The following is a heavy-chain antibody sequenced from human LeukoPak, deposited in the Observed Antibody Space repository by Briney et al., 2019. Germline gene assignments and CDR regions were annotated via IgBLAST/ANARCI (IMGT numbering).Heavy chain of an antibody. CDR1: GFTFDDYA. V-gene: IGHV3-9*01. J-gene: IGHJ1*01. CDR3: ARSTRRDSEIALAEYFQH. D-gene: IGHD1-26*01. Sequence: GGSLRLSCAASGFTFDDYAMHWVRQAPGKGLEWVSGISWNSGSMGYADSVKGRFTISRDNAKNSLYLQMNSLRAEDTAVYYCARSTRRDSEIALAEYFQHWGQGTLVTVSS. CDR2: ISWNSGSM.